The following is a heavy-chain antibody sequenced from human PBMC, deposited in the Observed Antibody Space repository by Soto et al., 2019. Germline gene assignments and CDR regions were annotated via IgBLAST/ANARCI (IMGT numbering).Heavy chain of an antibody. J-gene: IGHJ6*03. Sequence: GASVKVSCKASGYSFTSYYMHWVRQAPGQGLEWMGIINPSVGRTRYTQKFQGRVTMTRDTSTSTVYMELSSLRSEDTAVYYCARILVVTARAWHSYYYCMDVWG. D-gene: IGHD2-21*02. CDR1: GYSFTSYY. CDR2: INPSVGRT. CDR3: ARILVVTARAWHSYYYCMDV. V-gene: IGHV1-46*03.